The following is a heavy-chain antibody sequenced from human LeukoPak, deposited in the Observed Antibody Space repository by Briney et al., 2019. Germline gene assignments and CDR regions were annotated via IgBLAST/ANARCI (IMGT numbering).Heavy chain of an antibody. CDR3: AREVAGNWFDP. V-gene: IGHV3-30-3*01. J-gene: IGHJ5*02. D-gene: IGHD6-19*01. CDR1: GFTFSSYA. Sequence: GGSLRLSCAASGFTFSSYAMHWVRQAPGKGLEWVAVISYDGSNKYYADSVKGRFTTSRDNSKNTLYLQMNSLRSDDTALYYCAREVAGNWFDPWGQGTLVTVSS. CDR2: ISYDGSNK.